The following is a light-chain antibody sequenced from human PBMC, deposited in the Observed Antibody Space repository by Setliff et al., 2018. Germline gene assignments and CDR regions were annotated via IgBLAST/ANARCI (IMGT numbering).Light chain of an antibody. Sequence: SVLTQPASVSGSPGQSITISCSGTSSDVGSYDLVSWYQQHPGKAPKLIIYGVSDRPSGVSSRFSGSKSGNTASLTISGLQTEDEADYYCNAYTSGSTYVFGTGTKVTVL. CDR1: SSDVGSYDL. CDR2: GVS. CDR3: NAYTSGSTYV. V-gene: IGLV2-14*03. J-gene: IGLJ1*01.